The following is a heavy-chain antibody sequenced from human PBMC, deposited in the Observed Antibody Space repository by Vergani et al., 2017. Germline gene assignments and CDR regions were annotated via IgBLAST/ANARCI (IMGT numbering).Heavy chain of an antibody. J-gene: IGHJ5*01. CDR1: GFTFRIYG. CDR2: IRYDGSHE. CDR3: VRARCSGPCFMSNWFDS. Sequence: QVQLVESGGGVVQPGGSLRLSCIASGFTFRIYGMHWVRQAPGKGLEWVAFIRYDGSHEYYIDSVKGRFTISRDNSKNTLILQMNGLRGDDTAIYYCVRARCSGPCFMSNWFDSWGQGTLVTVSS. D-gene: IGHD5-12*01. V-gene: IGHV3-30*02.